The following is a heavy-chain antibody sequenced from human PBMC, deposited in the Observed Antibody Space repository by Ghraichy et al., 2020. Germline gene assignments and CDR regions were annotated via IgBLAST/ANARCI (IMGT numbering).Heavy chain of an antibody. CDR1: GGTFSSYA. J-gene: IGHJ6*02. CDR2: IIPIFGTA. D-gene: IGHD5-12*01. CDR3: ARNSGYDPYYYYYGMDV. Sequence: SVKVSCKASGGTFSSYAISWVRQAPGQGLEWMGGIIPIFGTANYAQKFQGRVTITADESTSTAYMELSSLRSEDTAVYYCARNSGYDPYYYYYGMDVWGQGTTVTVSS. V-gene: IGHV1-69*13.